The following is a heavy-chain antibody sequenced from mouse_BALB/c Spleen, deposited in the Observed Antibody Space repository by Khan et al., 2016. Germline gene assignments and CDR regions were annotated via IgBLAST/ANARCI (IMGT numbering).Heavy chain of an antibody. Sequence: QVQLQQPGAELAKPGASVKMSCQASGHTLTSYWMHWVKQRPGQGLEWIGYINPSTGYTEYNQKFKDKATLTADKSSSTAYMQLISLTSEDSAVYYCASYYGSSYAMDCCGQGTSVTVTS. CDR3: ASYYGSSYAMDC. J-gene: IGHJ4*01. CDR2: INPSTGYT. D-gene: IGHD1-1*01. V-gene: IGHV1-7*01. CDR1: GHTLTSYW.